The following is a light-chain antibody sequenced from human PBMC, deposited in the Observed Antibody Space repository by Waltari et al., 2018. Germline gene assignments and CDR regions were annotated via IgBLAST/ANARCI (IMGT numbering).Light chain of an antibody. CDR2: DAS. Sequence: VSTQSPGTLSLSPGERATLSCRASQSVGRALAWYQQKPGQAPRLHIYDASIRATGVPDRFSGSGSGTDFSLTISRLEPEDVAVYNCQHYVRLPVTFGQGTKVE. CDR3: QHYVRLPVT. V-gene: IGKV3-20*01. CDR1: QSVGRA. J-gene: IGKJ1*01.